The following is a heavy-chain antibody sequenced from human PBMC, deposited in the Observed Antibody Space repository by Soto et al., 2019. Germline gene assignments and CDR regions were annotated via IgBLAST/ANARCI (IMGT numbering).Heavy chain of an antibody. CDR2: ISSSSSYI. J-gene: IGHJ6*02. V-gene: IGHV3-21*01. CDR3: ARDCATVTTCYYYYGMDV. D-gene: IGHD4-4*01. CDR1: VFTFSSYS. Sequence: WWSLRLSCSASVFTFSSYSMNWFRQAPGKGLEWVSSISSSSSYIYYADSVKGRFTISRDNAKNSLYLQMNSLRAEDTAVYYCARDCATVTTCYYYYGMDVWGQGTTVTVSS.